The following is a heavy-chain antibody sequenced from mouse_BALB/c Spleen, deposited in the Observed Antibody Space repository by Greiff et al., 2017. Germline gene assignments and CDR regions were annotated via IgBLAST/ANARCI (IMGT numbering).Heavy chain of an antibody. J-gene: IGHJ3*01. CDR3: ARAETTMITTREFAY. Sequence: QVQLQQPGAELVMPGASVKMSCKASGYTFTDYWMHWVKQRPGQGLEWIGAIDTSDSYTSYNQKFKGKATLTVDESSSTVYMQLSSLTSEDSAVYYCARAETTMITTREFAYWGQGTLVTVSA. V-gene: IGHV1-69*01. D-gene: IGHD2-4*01. CDR2: IDTSDSYT. CDR1: GYTFTDYW.